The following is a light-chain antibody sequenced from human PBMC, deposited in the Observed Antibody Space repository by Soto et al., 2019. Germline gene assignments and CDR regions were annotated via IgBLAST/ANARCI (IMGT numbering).Light chain of an antibody. CDR2: DIS. CDR1: QAIGHY. CDR3: QQRSNWPRT. V-gene: IGKV3-11*01. Sequence: EIVLTQSPATLSLSPGERATLSCRASQAIGHYLAWYQQTPGQAPRLLLSDISYRATGIPARFTGSGSGTDVTLTISSLEPEDFAVYYCQQRSNWPRTFGRGTKGEIK. J-gene: IGKJ1*01.